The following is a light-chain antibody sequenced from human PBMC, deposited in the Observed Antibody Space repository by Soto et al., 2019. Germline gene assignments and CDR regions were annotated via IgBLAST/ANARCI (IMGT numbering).Light chain of an antibody. V-gene: IGKV3-15*01. CDR1: QSVSSS. J-gene: IGKJ1*01. CDR3: QQYNNWPPWT. CDR2: GAS. Sequence: EIVMTQSPATLSVSPGERATLSCRASQSVSSSLAWYQQKPGQAPRLLIYGASTRATGIPARFGGSGSGTEFTLTISSLQSEDFAIYYCQQYNNWPPWTFGQGTKVEIK.